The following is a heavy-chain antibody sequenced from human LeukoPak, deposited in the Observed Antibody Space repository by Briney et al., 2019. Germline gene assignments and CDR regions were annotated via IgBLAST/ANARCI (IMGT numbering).Heavy chain of an antibody. Sequence: GGSLRLFCAASGFTFNSYWMHWVRQVPGKGLVWVSRINSDGSDTTYADSVKGRFTISRDNAKNTLYLQMNSLRAEDTAVYYCVRSGYCSGGSCYEEAKWFDPWGQGTLVTVSS. J-gene: IGHJ5*02. D-gene: IGHD2-15*01. CDR3: VRSGYCSGGSCYEEAKWFDP. CDR1: GFTFNSYW. CDR2: INSDGSDT. V-gene: IGHV3-74*01.